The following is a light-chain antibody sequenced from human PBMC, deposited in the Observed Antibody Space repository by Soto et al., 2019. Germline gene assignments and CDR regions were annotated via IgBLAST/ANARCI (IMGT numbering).Light chain of an antibody. V-gene: IGKV1-12*01. CDR2: AAS. CDR3: QQGGRLPST. Sequence: DIQMPQSPSSVSASVGARVTITCRASQSLSNWLAWYQQTPGTVPKLLLYAASSSQSGVPSRFSGSGAGTEFTLTIASLQPEDCGTYYCQQGGRLPSTCGQGTRLE. J-gene: IGKJ5*01. CDR1: QSLSNW.